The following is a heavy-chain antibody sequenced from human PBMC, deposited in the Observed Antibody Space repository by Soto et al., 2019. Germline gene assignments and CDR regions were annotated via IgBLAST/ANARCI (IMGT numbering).Heavy chain of an antibody. CDR1: GFTFSKYA. CDR2: ISIASST. V-gene: IGHV3-23*01. CDR3: AKDNGGGWLQSNFDS. J-gene: IGHJ4*02. Sequence: GGSLRLSCAVSGFTFSKYAMGWVRQAPGKGLEWASLISIASSTYYAGSVRGRFIISRDNSKNTVYLEMNSLRAEDTAVYYCAKDNGGGWLQSNFDSWGRGTLVTVSS. D-gene: IGHD5-12*01.